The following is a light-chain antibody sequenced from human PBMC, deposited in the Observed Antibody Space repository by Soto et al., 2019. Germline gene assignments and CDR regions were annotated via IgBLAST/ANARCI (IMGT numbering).Light chain of an antibody. J-gene: IGLJ1*01. CDR2: DVS. V-gene: IGLV2-18*02. Sequence: QSALTQPPSVSGSPGQSVTISCTGTSTDVGSYNRVSWYQQPPGTAPKLMIYDVSNRPSGVPDRFSGSKSGNTASLTISGLQAEYVADYYCSSYTTTTTYVFGTGTKLTVL. CDR1: STDVGSYNR. CDR3: SSYTTTTTYV.